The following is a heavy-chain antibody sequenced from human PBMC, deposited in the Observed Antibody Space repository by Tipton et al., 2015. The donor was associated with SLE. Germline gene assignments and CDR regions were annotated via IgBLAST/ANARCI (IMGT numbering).Heavy chain of an antibody. J-gene: IGHJ4*02. V-gene: IGHV4-59*11. CDR3: AREALYSGSPFDY. CDR1: GGSISSHY. D-gene: IGHD1-26*01. Sequence: TLSLTCTVSGGSISSHYWSWIRQPPGKGLEWIGYIYYSGSTNYNPSLKSRVTISVDTSKNQFSLKLSSVTAADTAVYYCAREALYSGSPFDYWGQGTPVTVSS. CDR2: IYYSGST.